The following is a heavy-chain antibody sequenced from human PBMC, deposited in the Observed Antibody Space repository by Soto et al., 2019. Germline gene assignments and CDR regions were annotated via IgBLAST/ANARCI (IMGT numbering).Heavy chain of an antibody. J-gene: IGHJ4*02. Sequence: ASVKVSCKASGYTFTSYGISWVRQAPGQGLEWMGWISAYNGNTNYAQKLQGRVTMTTDTSTSTAYMELRSLRSDDTAVYYCARVPRTRYYDSSGSYYFDYWGQGTLVTVSS. V-gene: IGHV1-18*04. CDR2: ISAYNGNT. CDR3: ARVPRTRYYDSSGSYYFDY. D-gene: IGHD3-22*01. CDR1: GYTFTSYG.